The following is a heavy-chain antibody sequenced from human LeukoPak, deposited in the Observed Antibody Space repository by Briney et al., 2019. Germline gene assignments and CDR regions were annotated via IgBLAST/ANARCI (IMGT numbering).Heavy chain of an antibody. Sequence: GGSLKLSCAASGFTFSSYSMNWVRQAPGKGLEWVSSISSSSYIYYADSVKGRFTISRDNSKDTLYLQMNSLRAEDTAVYYCAKDLTYYYDIAGYGYDYWGQGTLVTVSS. D-gene: IGHD3-22*01. CDR3: AKDLTYYYDIAGYGYDY. V-gene: IGHV3-21*04. CDR2: ISSSSYI. J-gene: IGHJ4*02. CDR1: GFTFSSYS.